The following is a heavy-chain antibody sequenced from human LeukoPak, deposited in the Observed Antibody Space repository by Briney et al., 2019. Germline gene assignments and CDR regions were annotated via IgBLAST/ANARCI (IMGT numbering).Heavy chain of an antibody. CDR3: ARDGIMAAAGSFDY. D-gene: IGHD6-13*01. CDR1: GFTFSNYW. CDR2: IKQDGSEK. Sequence: GGSLRLSCAASGFTFSNYWMSWVRQAPGKGLEWVANIKQDGSEKYYVDSVKGRFTISRDNAKNSLYVQMNSLRAGDTAMYYCARDGIMAAAGSFDYWGQGTLVTVSS. J-gene: IGHJ4*02. V-gene: IGHV3-7*01.